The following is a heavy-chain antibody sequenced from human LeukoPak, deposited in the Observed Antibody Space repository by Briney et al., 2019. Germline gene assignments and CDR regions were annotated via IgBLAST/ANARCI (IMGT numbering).Heavy chain of an antibody. Sequence: PSETLSLTCTVSGGSISSGGYSWSWIRQHPGKGLEWIGYIYYSGSTYYNPSLKSRVTISVDTSKNQFSLKLSSVTAADTAVYYCARADRYGYFDYWGQGTLVTVSS. D-gene: IGHD3-16*02. J-gene: IGHJ4*02. CDR1: GGSISSGGYS. V-gene: IGHV4-31*03. CDR2: IYYSGST. CDR3: ARADRYGYFDY.